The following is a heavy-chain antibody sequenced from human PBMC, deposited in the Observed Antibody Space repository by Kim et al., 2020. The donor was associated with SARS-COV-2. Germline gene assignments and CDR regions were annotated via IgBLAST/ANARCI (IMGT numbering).Heavy chain of an antibody. J-gene: IGHJ6*02. CDR3: AKVIPEYQLLYRLTWGMDV. Sequence: GGSLRLSCAASGFTFSSYGMHWVRQAPGKGLEWVAVISYDGSNKYYADSVKGRFTISRDNSKNTLYLQMNSLRAEDTAVYYCAKVIPEYQLLYRLTWGMDVWGQGATVTVSS. CDR1: GFTFSSYG. CDR2: ISYDGSNK. D-gene: IGHD2-2*02. V-gene: IGHV3-30*18.